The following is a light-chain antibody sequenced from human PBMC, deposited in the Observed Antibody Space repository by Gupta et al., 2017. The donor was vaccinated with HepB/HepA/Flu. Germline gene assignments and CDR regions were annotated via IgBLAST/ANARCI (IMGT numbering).Light chain of an antibody. Sequence: QSVLTQPPSASGTPGAPVTLSRSGSSPKIGSITVHWYQHSPGRAPKLLIHSDHLRPSGIPERFSASKSGTSASLAISGLQSEDEAEYYCAAWDSSLNNVLFGGGTKLTVL. CDR2: SDH. CDR1: SPKIGSIT. J-gene: IGLJ2*01. V-gene: IGLV1-44*01. CDR3: AAWDSSLNNVL.